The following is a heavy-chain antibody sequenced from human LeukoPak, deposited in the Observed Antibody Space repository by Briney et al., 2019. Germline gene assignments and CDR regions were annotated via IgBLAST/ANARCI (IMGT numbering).Heavy chain of an antibody. CDR3: AKGLYGDYVFNFDY. V-gene: IGHV3-23*01. CDR2: ISGSGGST. D-gene: IGHD4-17*01. CDR1: GGSISSSSYY. Sequence: ETLSLTCTVSGGSISSSSYYWGWIRQPPGKGLEWVSAISGSGGSTYYADSVKGRFTISRDNSKNTLYLQMNSLRAEDTAVYYCAKGLYGDYVFNFDYWGQGTLVTVSS. J-gene: IGHJ4*02.